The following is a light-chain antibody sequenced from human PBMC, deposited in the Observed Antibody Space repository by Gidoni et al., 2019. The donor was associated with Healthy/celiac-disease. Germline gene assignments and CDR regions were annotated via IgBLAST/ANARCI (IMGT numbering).Light chain of an antibody. CDR3: CSYAGSSTYV. V-gene: IGLV2-23*01. Sequence: ASVSGSPGQSITISCTGTSSDVGSYNLVSWYQQHPGKAPKLMIYEGSKRPSGVSNRFSGSKSGNTASLTISGLQAEDEADYYCCSYAGSSTYVFGTGTKVNVX. CDR1: SSDVGSYNL. J-gene: IGLJ1*01. CDR2: EGS.